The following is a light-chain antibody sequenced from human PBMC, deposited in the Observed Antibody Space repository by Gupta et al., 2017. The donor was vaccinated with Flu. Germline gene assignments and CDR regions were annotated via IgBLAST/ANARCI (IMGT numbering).Light chain of an antibody. Sequence: QSVLTQPPSASGTPGQRVIIPCSGSNFHIESSNVNLYQQFPGRAPKLLIYANDQRPSGVAVRFSGSKSGASATLAISGLQAEDEADYFCAGWDDSSDGPVFGGGTKLTVL. J-gene: IGLJ3*02. CDR2: AND. CDR1: NFHIESSN. V-gene: IGLV1-44*01. CDR3: AGWDDSSDGPV.